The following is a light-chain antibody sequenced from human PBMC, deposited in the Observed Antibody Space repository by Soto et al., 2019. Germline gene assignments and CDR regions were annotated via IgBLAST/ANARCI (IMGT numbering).Light chain of an antibody. V-gene: IGKV3-20*01. Sequence: EIVLTQSPGTLSLSPGERATLSCRASQSVSSSYLAWYQQKPGQAPRLLIHGTSSRATGIPGRFTGSGSGTDFAITISRLEPEDFAVYYWQQYGSSPPIYTFGQGTKLELK. CDR3: QQYGSSPPIYT. J-gene: IGKJ2*01. CDR2: GTS. CDR1: QSVSSSY.